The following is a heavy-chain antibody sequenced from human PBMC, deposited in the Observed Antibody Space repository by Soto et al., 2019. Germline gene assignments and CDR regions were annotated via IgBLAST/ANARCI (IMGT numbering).Heavy chain of an antibody. CDR3: AKELIPTVTTFHGMDV. Sequence: EVQLLESGGGLVQPGGSLRLSCAASGFTFSSYAMSWVRQAPGKGLEWVSAISGSGGSTYYADSVKGRFTISRDNSKNTLYLQMNSLRAEDTAVYYCAKELIPTVTTFHGMDVWGQGTTVTVSS. D-gene: IGHD4-4*01. J-gene: IGHJ6*02. CDR2: ISGSGGST. CDR1: GFTFSSYA. V-gene: IGHV3-23*01.